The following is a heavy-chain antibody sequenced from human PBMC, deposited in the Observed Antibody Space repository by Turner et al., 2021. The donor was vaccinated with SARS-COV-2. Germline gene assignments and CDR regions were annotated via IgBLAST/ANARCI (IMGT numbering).Heavy chain of an antibody. J-gene: IGHJ4*02. V-gene: IGHV3-23*01. Sequence: EVPLLESGGGWVQPGGSLRLSCAACGFTFSSYAMCWVRQAPGKGLECVSALSGSGGSTYYADSVKGRFTISRDNSKTELYLQMNSLRAVDTAVYYCAKDLCGYIYDWGQGTLVTVSS. CDR1: GFTFSSYA. D-gene: IGHD1-1*01. CDR3: AKDLCGYIYD. CDR2: LSGSGGST.